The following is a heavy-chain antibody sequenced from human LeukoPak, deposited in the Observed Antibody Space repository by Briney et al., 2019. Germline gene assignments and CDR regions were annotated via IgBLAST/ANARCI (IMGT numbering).Heavy chain of an antibody. CDR1: GGSFSGYY. Sequence: PSETLSLTCAVYGGSFSGYYWSWIRQPPGKGLEWIGEINHSGSTNYNPSLKSRVTISVDTSKNQFSLKLSSVTAADTAVYYCARGHYSSGWYSVYRFDPWGQGTLVTVSS. J-gene: IGHJ5*02. CDR3: ARGHYSSGWYSVYRFDP. V-gene: IGHV4-34*01. D-gene: IGHD6-19*01. CDR2: INHSGST.